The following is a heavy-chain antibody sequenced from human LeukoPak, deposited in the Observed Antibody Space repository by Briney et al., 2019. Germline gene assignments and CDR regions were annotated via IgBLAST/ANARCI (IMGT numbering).Heavy chain of an antibody. V-gene: IGHV1-18*01. CDR1: GYTSTSYG. D-gene: IGHD6-19*01. J-gene: IGHJ4*02. CDR2: ISAYNGNT. Sequence: ASVKVSCKASGYTSTSYGISWVRQAPGQGLEWMGWISAYNGNTNYAQKLQGRVTMTTDTSTSTAYMELRSLRSDDTAVYYCARAEAAVAHWYFDYWGQGTLVTVSS. CDR3: ARAEAAVAHWYFDY.